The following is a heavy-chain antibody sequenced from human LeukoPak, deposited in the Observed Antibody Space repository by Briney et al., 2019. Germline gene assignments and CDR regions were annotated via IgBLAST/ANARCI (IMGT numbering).Heavy chain of an antibody. D-gene: IGHD2/OR15-2a*01. V-gene: IGHV4-4*02. Sequence: SGTLSLTCAISGGSITSSNWWTWVRQPPGKGLEWVGEIYLRGNTNYNPSLKSRVTISVDTSKNQFSLKLSSVTAADTAVYYCARINRNAFDIWGQGTMVTVSS. J-gene: IGHJ3*02. CDR2: IYLRGNT. CDR3: ARINRNAFDI. CDR1: GGSITSSNW.